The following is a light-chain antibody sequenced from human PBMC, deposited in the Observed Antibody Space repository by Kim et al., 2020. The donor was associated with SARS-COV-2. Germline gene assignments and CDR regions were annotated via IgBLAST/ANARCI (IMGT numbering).Light chain of an antibody. V-gene: IGLV2-14*01. J-gene: IGLJ1*01. CDR1: CSDIGNNNY. CDR3: SSYAVTSVV. Sequence: QSALTQPASVSGSPGQSVTISCTATCSDIGNNNYVSWYQHHPGKAPILMIYEVSNRPSGTSNRFSGSKSGNTASLTISGLQPDDEADYYCSSYAVTSVVFGTGTKVTVL. CDR2: EVS.